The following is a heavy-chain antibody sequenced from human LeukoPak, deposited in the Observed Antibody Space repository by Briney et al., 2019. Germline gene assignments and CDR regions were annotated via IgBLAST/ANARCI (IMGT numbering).Heavy chain of an antibody. CDR2: ISSSSSYI. CDR1: GFTFSSYS. CDR3: ASSLLYSAYYFAEY. J-gene: IGHJ4*02. V-gene: IGHV3-21*01. Sequence: GGSLRLSCAASGFTFSSYSMNWVRQAPGKGLEWVSSISSSSSYIYYADSVKGRFTISRDNAKNSLYLQMNSLRAEDTAVYYCASSLLYSAYYFAEYWGQGTLVTVPS. D-gene: IGHD5-12*01.